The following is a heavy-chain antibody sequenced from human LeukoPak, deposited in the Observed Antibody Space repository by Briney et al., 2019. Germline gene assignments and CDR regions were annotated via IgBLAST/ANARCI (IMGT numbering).Heavy chain of an antibody. CDR2: IYHSGST. V-gene: IGHV4-4*02. Sequence: SETLSLTCAVSGGSISSSNWWSWVRQPPGKGLEWIGEIYHSGSTNYNPSLKSRVTISVDKSKNQFSLKLSSVTAADTAVYYCARDRRWLENGPDLDYWGQGTLVTVSS. CDR3: ARDRRWLENGPDLDY. CDR1: GGSISSSNW. J-gene: IGHJ4*02. D-gene: IGHD6-19*01.